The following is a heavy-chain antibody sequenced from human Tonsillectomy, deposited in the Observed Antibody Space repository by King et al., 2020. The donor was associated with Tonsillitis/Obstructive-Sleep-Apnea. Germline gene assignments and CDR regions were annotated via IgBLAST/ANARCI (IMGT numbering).Heavy chain of an antibody. CDR3: TTNCYSYGLDV. CDR1: GFTLDNAW. V-gene: IGHV3-15*07. CDR2: IKSKTEGGTT. J-gene: IGHJ6*02. Sequence: MQLVESGGGLVKPGGSLKLSCAAPGFTLDNAWMNWVRQTPGKGLEWVGHIKSKTEGGTTDYAAPVEGRFNISRDDSKHTLYLQMNSLKAEDTGVYFCTTNCYSYGLDVWGQGTTVTVSS.